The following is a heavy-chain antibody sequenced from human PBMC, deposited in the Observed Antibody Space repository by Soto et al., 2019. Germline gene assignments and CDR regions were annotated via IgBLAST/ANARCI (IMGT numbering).Heavy chain of an antibody. CDR1: GFTFSSYA. V-gene: IGHV3-23*01. J-gene: IGHJ3*02. Sequence: PWGSLRLSCAASGFTFSSYAMIFVRQAPGKWLEWVSAISGSGGSTYYADSVKGRFTISRDNSKNTLYLQMNSLRAEDTAVYYCANPFPDAFDIWGQGTMVTVSS. CDR2: ISGSGGST. CDR3: ANPFPDAFDI.